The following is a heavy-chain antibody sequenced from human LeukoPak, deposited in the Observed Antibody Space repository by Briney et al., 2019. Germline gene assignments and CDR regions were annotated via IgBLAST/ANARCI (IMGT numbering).Heavy chain of an antibody. Sequence: GGSLRLSCAASGFTFSIYDMHWVRQAPGKGLEWVSAIGTAGDTYYPGSVKGRFAISRENAKNSLYLQMNNLRAEDTAVYYCARALGYSGSYSAHAFDIWGQGTMVTVSS. V-gene: IGHV3-13*01. CDR2: IGTAGDT. J-gene: IGHJ3*02. CDR1: GFTFSIYD. D-gene: IGHD1-26*01. CDR3: ARALGYSGSYSAHAFDI.